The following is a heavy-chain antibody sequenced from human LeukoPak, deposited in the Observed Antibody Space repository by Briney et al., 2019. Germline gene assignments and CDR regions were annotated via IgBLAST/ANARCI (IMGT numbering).Heavy chain of an antibody. Sequence: SVKVSCKTSGYTFTSYAISWVRQAPGQGLEWMGGIIPIFGTANYAQKFQGRVTITADESTSTAYMELSSLRSEDTAVYYCARERYGSGSYYSYFDYWGQGTLVTVSS. CDR2: IIPIFGTA. CDR1: GYTFTSYA. D-gene: IGHD3-10*01. V-gene: IGHV1-69*13. CDR3: ARERYGSGSYYSYFDY. J-gene: IGHJ4*02.